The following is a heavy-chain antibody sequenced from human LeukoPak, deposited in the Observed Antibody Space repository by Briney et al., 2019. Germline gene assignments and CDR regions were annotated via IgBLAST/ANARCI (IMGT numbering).Heavy chain of an antibody. J-gene: IGHJ6*02. D-gene: IGHD2-2*02. CDR1: GGSFSGYY. V-gene: IGHV4-34*01. Sequence: SETLSLTCAVYGGSFSGYYWSWIRQPPGKGLEWIGEINHSGSTNYNPSLKSRVTISVDTSKNQFSLKLSSVTAADTAVYYSARDIVVVPAAIRRGYDFWRGPPRRGGGMDVWGQGTTVTVSS. CDR3: ARDIVVVPAAIRRGYDFWRGPPRRGGGMDV. CDR2: INHSGST.